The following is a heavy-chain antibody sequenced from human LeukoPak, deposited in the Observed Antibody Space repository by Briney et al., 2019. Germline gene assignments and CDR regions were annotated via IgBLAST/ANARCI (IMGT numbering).Heavy chain of an antibody. V-gene: IGHV3-74*01. CDR1: GFTFTNYW. D-gene: IGHD6-13*01. CDR2: LPPDELGI. CDR3: VKIWYSSSHQAFDY. Sequence: GGSLRLSCAASGFTFTNYWMHWVRQAPGMGLVWVSRLPPDELGIIYADSVKGRFTVSRDNAKNTVYLQMNSLRAEDTAVYYCVKIWYSSSHQAFDYWGQGTLVTVSS. J-gene: IGHJ4*02.